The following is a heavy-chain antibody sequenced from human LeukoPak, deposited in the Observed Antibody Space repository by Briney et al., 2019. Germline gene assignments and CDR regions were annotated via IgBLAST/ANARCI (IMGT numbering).Heavy chain of an antibody. J-gene: IGHJ4*02. CDR3: ARDLLGWKLHYFDY. CDR2: IRSSDNTI. CDR1: GFTFSIYE. Sequence: PGGSLRLSCAASGFTFSIYEMNWVRQAPGKGLEWVSYIRSSDNTIYYADSVKGRFTISRDNAKNSLYLQMNSLRAEDTAVYYCARDLLGWKLHYFDYWGQGTLVTVSS. V-gene: IGHV3-48*03. D-gene: IGHD4-23*01.